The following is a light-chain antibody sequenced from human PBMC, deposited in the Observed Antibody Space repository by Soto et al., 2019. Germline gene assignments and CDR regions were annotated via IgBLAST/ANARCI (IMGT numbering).Light chain of an antibody. CDR2: GAS. J-gene: IGKJ1*01. CDR3: QQSYITPPT. Sequence: DLQMTQSPSSLSASIGDRVTITCRASQSVSVYLSWYQQKLGEAPKLLIYGASSLQGGVPSTFSGSGSGTDFNLTISSLQPEDFATYYCQQSYITPPTFGQGTKVEI. V-gene: IGKV1-39*01. CDR1: QSVSVY.